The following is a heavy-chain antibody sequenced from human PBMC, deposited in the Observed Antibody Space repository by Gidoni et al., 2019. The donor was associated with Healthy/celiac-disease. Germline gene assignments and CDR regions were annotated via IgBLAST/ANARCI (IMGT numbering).Heavy chain of an antibody. D-gene: IGHD1-26*01. J-gene: IGHJ4*02. V-gene: IGHV3-64D*09. CDR3: VKDGDTGIVGATHFDY. CDR2: ISSNGGST. Sequence: EVQLVESGGVLVQPGGSLSLSCSDSGFPCSRYAMHWVRQAPGKGLEYVSAISSNGGSTYYADSVKGRFTISRDNSKNTLYLQMSSLRAEDTAVYYCVKDGDTGIVGATHFDYWGQGTLVTVSS. CDR1: GFPCSRYA.